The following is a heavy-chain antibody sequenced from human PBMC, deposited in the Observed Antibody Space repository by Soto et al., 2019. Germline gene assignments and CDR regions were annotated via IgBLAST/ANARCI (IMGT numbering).Heavy chain of an antibody. D-gene: IGHD1-26*01. J-gene: IGHJ4*02. CDR1: GFTFSSYA. V-gene: IGHV3-30*04. CDR2: ILHDGSNK. Sequence: GGSLRLSCAASGFTFSSYAMRWVRQAPGKGLEWVAVILHDGSNKYYAESVKGRFTISRDNSKNTLYLQMNSLRPEDTAVYYCGDGSYIAYWGQGTLVTVSS. CDR3: GDGSYIAY.